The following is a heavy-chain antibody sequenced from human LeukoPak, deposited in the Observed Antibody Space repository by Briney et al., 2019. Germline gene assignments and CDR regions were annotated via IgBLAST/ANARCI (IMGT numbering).Heavy chain of an antibody. Sequence: SETLSLTCTVSGGSISSYYCSWLRQPPGKGLEWIGYIYDSGSTNYNPSLKSRVTISVDTSKNQFSLKLSSVTAADTAVYYCARGHGSALFDYWGQGTLVTVSS. J-gene: IGHJ4*02. CDR2: IYDSGST. D-gene: IGHD6-25*01. V-gene: IGHV4-59*01. CDR1: GGSISSYY. CDR3: ARGHGSALFDY.